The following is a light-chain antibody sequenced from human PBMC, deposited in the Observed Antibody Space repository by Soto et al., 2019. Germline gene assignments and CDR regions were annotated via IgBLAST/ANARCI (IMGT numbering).Light chain of an antibody. V-gene: IGKV3-15*01. CDR1: QSVSID. CDR2: GAS. Sequence: EIVMTQSPDTLSVSPGERATLSCRASQSVSIDLAWYQQTPGQAPRLLIYGASTRATGVPPTFSGSASGTEFNLTISSLQSEDFGVYYCQQYNNWPRATFGGGTKVDIK. J-gene: IGKJ4*01. CDR3: QQYNNWPRAT.